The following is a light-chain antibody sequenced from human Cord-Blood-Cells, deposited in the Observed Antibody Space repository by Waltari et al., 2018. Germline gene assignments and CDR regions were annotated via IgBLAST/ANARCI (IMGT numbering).Light chain of an antibody. CDR3: QQYDNLFT. CDR2: DAS. CDR1: QDISNY. Sequence: DIQMTQSPSSLSASVGDRVTITCQASQDISNYLNWYQQKPGKAPKLLIYDASNLETGVPSRFSGSGSGTDFTFTISSLQPEDIATYYCQQYDNLFTFGPGTKVISN. V-gene: IGKV1-33*01. J-gene: IGKJ3*01.